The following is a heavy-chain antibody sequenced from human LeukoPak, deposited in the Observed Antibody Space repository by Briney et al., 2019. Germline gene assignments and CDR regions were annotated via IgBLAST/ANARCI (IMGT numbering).Heavy chain of an antibody. CDR3: ARDSVTTGYYFEY. D-gene: IGHD4-17*01. J-gene: IGHJ4*02. CDR1: GFSFSDYS. Sequence: PGGSLRLSCAASGFSFSDYSIAWVRQAPGKGLEWVSSISPGSRYIYYADSVKGRFTISRDNAKNSLYLQMNSLRAEDTAVYYCARDSVTTGYYFEYWGQGTLVTVSS. CDR2: ISPGSRYI. V-gene: IGHV3-21*01.